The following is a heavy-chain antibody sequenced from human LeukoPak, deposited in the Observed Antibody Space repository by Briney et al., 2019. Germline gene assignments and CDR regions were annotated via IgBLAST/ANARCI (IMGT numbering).Heavy chain of an antibody. CDR1: GFTFSSYA. CDR2: ISGSGGST. J-gene: IGHJ3*02. D-gene: IGHD1-26*01. V-gene: IGHV3-23*01. CDR3: ARDSSGSYSVGAFDI. Sequence: PGGSLRLSCAASGFTFSSYAMSWVRQAPGKGLEWVSGISGSGGSTYYADSVKGRFTISRDNSKNTLYLQMNSLRAEDTAVYYCARDSSGSYSVGAFDIWGQGTMVTVSS.